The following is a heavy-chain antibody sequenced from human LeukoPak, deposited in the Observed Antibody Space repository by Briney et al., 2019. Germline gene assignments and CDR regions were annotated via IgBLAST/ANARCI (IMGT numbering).Heavy chain of an antibody. V-gene: IGHV3-48*03. CDR2: INSGSSTI. D-gene: IGHD3-16*02. Sequence: GGSLRLSCAGSGFTFSSYEMNWVRQAPGKGLEWGSYINSGSSTIYYAPSVKGRFTIFRDNAKNSLYLQMNSLRAEDTAVYYCARWRLYTGSGTGTSRYSFDLWGQGTLITVSS. J-gene: IGHJ4*02. CDR3: ARWRLYTGSGTGTSRYSFDL. CDR1: GFTFSSYE.